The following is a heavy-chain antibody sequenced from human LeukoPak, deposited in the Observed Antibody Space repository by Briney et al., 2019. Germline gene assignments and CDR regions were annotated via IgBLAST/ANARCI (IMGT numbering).Heavy chain of an antibody. V-gene: IGHV1-2*02. D-gene: IGHD2-2*01. CDR1: GYTFTGYY. CDR2: INPNSGGT. CDR3: ARDYCSSTSCPDITGTRFDP. J-gene: IGHJ5*02. Sequence: GASVKVSCKASGYTFTGYYMHWVRQAPGQGLEWMGWINPNSGGTNYAQKFQGRVTMTRDTSISTAYMELSRLRSDDTAVYYCARDYCSSTSCPDITGTRFDPWGQGTLVTVSS.